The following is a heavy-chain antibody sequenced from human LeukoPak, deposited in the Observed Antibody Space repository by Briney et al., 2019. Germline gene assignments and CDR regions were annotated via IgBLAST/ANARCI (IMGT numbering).Heavy chain of an antibody. CDR1: GGTFSSYA. J-gene: IGHJ4*02. CDR3: ARGYCSSTSCFLDY. V-gene: IGHV1-69*01. CDR2: IIPIFGTA. Sequence: ASVKVSCKASGGTFSSYAISWVRQAPGQGLEWMGGIIPIFGTANYAQKFQGRVTITADESTSTAYMELTSLRSEDTAVYYCARGYCSSTSCFLDYWGQGTLVTVSS. D-gene: IGHD2-2*01.